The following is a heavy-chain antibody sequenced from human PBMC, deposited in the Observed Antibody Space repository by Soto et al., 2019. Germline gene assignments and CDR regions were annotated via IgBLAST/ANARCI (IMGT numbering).Heavy chain of an antibody. J-gene: IGHJ4*02. V-gene: IGHV3-33*01. D-gene: IGHD3-22*01. CDR1: GFTFSSYV. Sequence: GGSLRLSCAASGFTFSSYVMHWVRQAPGKGLEWVAVIWYDGSNKYYADSVKGRFTISRDNSKNTLYLQMNSLRAEDTAVYYFARAHSYDSSGYNRYWGQGTLVAVYS. CDR2: IWYDGSNK. CDR3: ARAHSYDSSGYNRY.